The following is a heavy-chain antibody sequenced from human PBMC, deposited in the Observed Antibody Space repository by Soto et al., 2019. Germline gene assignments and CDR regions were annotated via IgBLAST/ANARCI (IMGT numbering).Heavy chain of an antibody. V-gene: IGHV1-69*01. CDR1: GGTFNTYA. J-gene: IGHJ4*02. CDR3: AKEAGDH. D-gene: IGHD3-10*01. Sequence: QMQLVQSEAEVQERGSSVKISCKTSGGTFNTYALTWVRQAPGQGLEWIGGIIPIFGIKNVAQRFQGRVTITADESLTTAYMEMTSLRSDDTAVYYCAKEAGDHWGQGTLVTVSS. CDR2: IIPIFGIK.